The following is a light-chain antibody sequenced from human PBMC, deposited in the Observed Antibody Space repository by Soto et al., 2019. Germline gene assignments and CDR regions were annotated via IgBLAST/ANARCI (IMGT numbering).Light chain of an antibody. J-gene: IGLJ2*01. CDR3: CSYARSSTLV. CDR2: EDS. V-gene: IGLV2-23*01. Sequence: QSVLTQPASVSGSPGQSITISCTGTSSDVGSYNLVSWYQQHPGKAPKLMIYEDSKRPSGVSNRFSGSKSGNTASLTISGLQAEDEADYYCCSYARSSTLVFGGGTKLTVL. CDR1: SSDVGSYNL.